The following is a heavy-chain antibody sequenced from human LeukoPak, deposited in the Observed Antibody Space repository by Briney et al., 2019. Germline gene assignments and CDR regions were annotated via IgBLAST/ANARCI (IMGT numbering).Heavy chain of an antibody. V-gene: IGHV3-30*02. J-gene: IGHJ4*02. Sequence: GGSLRLSCAASGFVFGDYGMPWVRQAPGKGLEWVTMVRNDGSDKYYADSVKGRFTISRDNSKNTLYLQMNSLRPEDTAVYHCAKHYYGSGSQKYYFDYWGQGTLVTVSS. D-gene: IGHD3-10*01. CDR1: GFVFGDYG. CDR3: AKHYYGSGSQKYYFDY. CDR2: VRNDGSDK.